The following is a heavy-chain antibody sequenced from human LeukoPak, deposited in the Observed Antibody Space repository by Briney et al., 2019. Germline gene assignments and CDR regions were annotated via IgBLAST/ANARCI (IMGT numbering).Heavy chain of an antibody. D-gene: IGHD2-2*01. CDR2: ISAYNGNT. CDR3: ARDVLGPAAHPSLDAFDI. Sequence: GASVKVSCKASGYIFTSYGISWVRQAPGQGLEWMGWISAYNGNTNYAQKVQGRVTMTTDTSTSTAYMELRSLRSDDTAVYYCARDVLGPAAHPSLDAFDIWGQGTMVTVSS. V-gene: IGHV1-18*01. J-gene: IGHJ3*02. CDR1: GYIFTSYG.